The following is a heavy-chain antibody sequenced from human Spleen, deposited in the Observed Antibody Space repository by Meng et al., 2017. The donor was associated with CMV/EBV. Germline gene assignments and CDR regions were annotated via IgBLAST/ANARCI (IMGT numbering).Heavy chain of an antibody. Sequence: GESLKISCTTSGFTFGAYGMTWVRQAPGKGLEWVGFIRSKGYSATTEYAASVRGRFTISRDDSKSVAYLQMNTLKTEDTAVYYCARLSFLVRMNILDQWGQGTLVTVSS. CDR1: GFTFGAYG. J-gene: IGHJ4*02. CDR2: IRSKGYSATT. V-gene: IGHV3-49*04. CDR3: ARLSFLVRMNILDQ. D-gene: IGHD2/OR15-2a*01.